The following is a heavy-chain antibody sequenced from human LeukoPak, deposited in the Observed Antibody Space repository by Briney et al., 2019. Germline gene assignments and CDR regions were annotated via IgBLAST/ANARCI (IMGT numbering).Heavy chain of an antibody. Sequence: ASVKVSCKVSGYTLTELSMRWVRQAPGKGLEWMGGFDPEDGETIYAQKFQGRVTMTEDTSTDTAYMELSSLRSEDTAVYYCATGRVFVIWSFNYYFDYWGQGTLVTVSS. J-gene: IGHJ4*02. D-gene: IGHD2-21*01. CDR2: FDPEDGET. CDR1: GYTLTELS. V-gene: IGHV1-24*01. CDR3: ATGRVFVIWSFNYYFDY.